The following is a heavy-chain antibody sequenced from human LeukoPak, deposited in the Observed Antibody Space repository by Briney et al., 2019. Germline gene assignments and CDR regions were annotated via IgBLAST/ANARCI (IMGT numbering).Heavy chain of an antibody. V-gene: IGHV1-69*01. D-gene: IGHD5-12*01. CDR3: AKGVATITSLNWYFDL. J-gene: IGHJ2*01. Sequence: EASVKVSCKASGGTFSSYAISWVRQAPGQGLEWMGGIIPIFGTANYAQKFQGRVTITADESTSTAYMELSSLRSEDTAVYYCAKGVATITSLNWYFDLWGRGTLVTVSS. CDR1: GGTFSSYA. CDR2: IIPIFGTA.